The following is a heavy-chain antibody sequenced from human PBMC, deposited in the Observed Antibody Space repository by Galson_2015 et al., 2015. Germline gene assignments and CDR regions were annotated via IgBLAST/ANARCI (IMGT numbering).Heavy chain of an antibody. CDR2: ISSRSSTI. Sequence: LRLSCAASGFTFSRYSMHWVRQAPGKGLECISYISSRSSTIYYADSVKGRFTISRDNAKNSLYLQMNSLRDEDTAVYYCARDDRDRYSDLAGRFDSWGHGTLVTVSS. V-gene: IGHV3-48*02. CDR1: GFTFSRYS. CDR3: ARDDRDRYSDLAGRFDS. D-gene: IGHD4-11*01. J-gene: IGHJ4*01.